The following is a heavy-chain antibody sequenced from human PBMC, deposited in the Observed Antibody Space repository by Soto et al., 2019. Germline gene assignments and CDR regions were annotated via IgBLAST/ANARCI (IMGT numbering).Heavy chain of an antibody. V-gene: IGHV1-2*02. CDR3: ARESPLYYYGMDV. J-gene: IGHJ6*02. CDR1: GYTFTSYD. Sequence: ASVKVSCKASGYTFTSYDINWVRQATGQGLEWMGWINPNSGGTNYAQKFQGRVTMTRDTSISTAYMELSRLRSDDTAVYYCARESPLYYYGMDVWGQGTTVTVSS. CDR2: INPNSGGT.